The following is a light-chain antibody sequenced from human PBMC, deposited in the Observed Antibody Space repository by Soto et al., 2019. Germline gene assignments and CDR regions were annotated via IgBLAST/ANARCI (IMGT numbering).Light chain of an antibody. V-gene: IGLV2-14*01. CDR1: SSDIGGYNF. CDR3: NSYRTVSTYV. CDR2: DVG. Sequence: QSSLTQPACVSGSPGQSITIARTGTSSDIGGYNFVSWYQQHPGKAPKLLIYDVGNRPSGVSNRFSGSKSGNTASLTISGLQAEDEAHYYCNSYRTVSTYVFGTGTKLTVL. J-gene: IGLJ1*01.